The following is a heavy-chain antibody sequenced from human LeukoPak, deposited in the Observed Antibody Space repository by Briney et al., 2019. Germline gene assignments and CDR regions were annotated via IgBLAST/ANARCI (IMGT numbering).Heavy chain of an antibody. J-gene: IGHJ2*01. Sequence: GGSLRLSCAASGFTFSNAWMRSVRQAPGKVLEWVGRIKIKTDGGTTDYAAPVKGSFTISRDDSKNTLYLQMNSLKTEDTAVYYCTTELSGYYYTDWYFDLWGRGTLVTVSS. CDR2: IKIKTDGGTT. D-gene: IGHD3-22*01. CDR1: GFTFSNAW. V-gene: IGHV3-15*01. CDR3: TTELSGYYYTDWYFDL.